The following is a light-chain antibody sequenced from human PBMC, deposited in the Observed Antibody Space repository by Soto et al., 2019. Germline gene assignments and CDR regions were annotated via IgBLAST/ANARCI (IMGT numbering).Light chain of an antibody. CDR1: QSFNTNY. CDR3: QPQSGGSVT. J-gene: IGKJ4*01. V-gene: IGKV3-20*01. Sequence: EVVLTQSPGTLSLSPGERATLSCRASQSFNTNYLGWYQQRPGQAPRLLIYSAFSRQSGVPNRFSGSGSGTAFTLTISRLEPEDFAVYYCQPQSGGSVTFGGGPTVDI. CDR2: SAF.